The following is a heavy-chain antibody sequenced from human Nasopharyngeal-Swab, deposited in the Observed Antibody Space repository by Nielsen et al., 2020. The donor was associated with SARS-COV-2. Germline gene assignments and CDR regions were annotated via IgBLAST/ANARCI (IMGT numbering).Heavy chain of an antibody. Sequence: SETLSLTCTVSGGSISSGGYYWSWIRQHPGKGLEWIGYIYYSGSTYYNPSLKSRVTITVDTSKNQFSLKLSSVTAADTAVYYCARVSVFYYYYGMDVWGQGTTVTDSS. CDR1: GGSISSGGYY. V-gene: IGHV4-31*03. CDR3: ARVSVFYYYYGMDV. J-gene: IGHJ6*02. D-gene: IGHD3-3*01. CDR2: IYYSGST.